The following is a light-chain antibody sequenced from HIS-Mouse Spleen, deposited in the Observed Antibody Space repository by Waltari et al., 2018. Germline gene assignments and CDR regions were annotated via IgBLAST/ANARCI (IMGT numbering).Light chain of an antibody. CDR2: DVS. V-gene: IGLV2-14*03. CDR3: SSYTSSSFNVV. CDR1: SSDVGGYNY. Sequence: QSALTQPASVSGSPGQSITISCTGTSSDVGGYNYFSWYQQHPGKAPKRMIYDVSNWPSGVSNRFSGSKSGNTASLTISGLQAEDEADYYCSSYTSSSFNVVFGGGTKLTVL. J-gene: IGLJ2*01.